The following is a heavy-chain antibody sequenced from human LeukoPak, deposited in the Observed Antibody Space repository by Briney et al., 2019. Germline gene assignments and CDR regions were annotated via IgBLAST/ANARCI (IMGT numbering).Heavy chain of an antibody. Sequence: GGSLRLSCAASGFTFSNFWMTWIRQAPGKGLEWVANIKQDGIEKYYADSVEGRFTVSRDNTKNTMFLQVDSLRVEDTAVYYCARGSSGYYCDHLQTWGQGSLVTISS. CDR2: IKQDGIEK. V-gene: IGHV3-7*01. CDR1: GFTFSNFW. CDR3: ARGSSGYYCDHLQT. J-gene: IGHJ1*01. D-gene: IGHD3-22*01.